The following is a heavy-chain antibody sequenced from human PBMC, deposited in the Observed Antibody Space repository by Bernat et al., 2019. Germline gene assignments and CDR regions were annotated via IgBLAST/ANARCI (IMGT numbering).Heavy chain of an antibody. V-gene: IGHV1-46*03. Sequence: QVQLVQSGAEVKKPGASGTLSCKASGYTFTNYWMYWVRQAPGQGLEWMGIINPKDGNRNYAQKFQGRVTMTTDTSTSTVYMELSSLRSEDTAVYYCARDCPKIVVGWFDPWGPGTLVTVSS. CDR3: ARDCPKIVVGWFDP. J-gene: IGHJ5*02. D-gene: IGHD3-22*01. CDR2: INPKDGNR. CDR1: GYTFTNYW.